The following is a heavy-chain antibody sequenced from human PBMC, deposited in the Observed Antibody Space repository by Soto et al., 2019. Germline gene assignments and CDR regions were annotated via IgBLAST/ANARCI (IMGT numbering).Heavy chain of an antibody. D-gene: IGHD6-13*01. Sequence: EVQLLESGGGLVQPGGSLRLSCAASGFTFSSYAMSWVRQAPGKGLEWVSDISGSGGSTYYADSVKGRFTISRDNSKNTLYLQRNSMRAEDTAVYYCAKENGYSSSWFEFDYWGQGTLVTVSS. V-gene: IGHV3-23*01. CDR1: GFTFSSYA. CDR3: AKENGYSSSWFEFDY. J-gene: IGHJ4*02. CDR2: ISGSGGST.